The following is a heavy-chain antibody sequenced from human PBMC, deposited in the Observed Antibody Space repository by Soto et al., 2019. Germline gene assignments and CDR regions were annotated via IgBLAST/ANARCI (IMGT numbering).Heavy chain of an antibody. CDR1: GGSISSGGYY. J-gene: IGHJ6*02. D-gene: IGHD5-18*01. CDR3: ASGRLKWIQYGMDV. V-gene: IGHV4-31*03. Sequence: SETLSLTCTVSGGSISSGGYYWSWIRQHPGKGLEWIGYIYYSGSTYYNPSLKSRVTISVDTSKNQFSLKLSSVTAADTAVYYCASGRLKWIQYGMDVWGQGTTVTVSS. CDR2: IYYSGST.